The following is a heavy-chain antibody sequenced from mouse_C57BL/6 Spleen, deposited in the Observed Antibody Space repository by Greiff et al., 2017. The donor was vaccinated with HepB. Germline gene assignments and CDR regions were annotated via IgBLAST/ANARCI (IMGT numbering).Heavy chain of an antibody. J-gene: IGHJ4*01. D-gene: IGHD2-1*01. Sequence: EVNVVESEGGLVQPGSSMKLSCTASGFTFSDYYMAWVRQVPEKGLEWVANINYDGSSTYYLDSLKSRFIISRDNAKNILYLQMSSLKSEDTATYYCAREAVYYGTSYAMDYWGQGTSVTVSS. V-gene: IGHV5-16*01. CDR1: GFTFSDYY. CDR3: AREAVYYGTSYAMDY. CDR2: INYDGSST.